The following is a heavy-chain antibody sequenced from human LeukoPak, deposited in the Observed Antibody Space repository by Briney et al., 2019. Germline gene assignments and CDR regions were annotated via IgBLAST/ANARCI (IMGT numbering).Heavy chain of an antibody. D-gene: IGHD1-26*01. Sequence: GGSLRLSCAASGFTFSSYSMNWVRLAPGKGLEWVSSISSSSYIYYADSVKGRFTISRDNAKNSLYLQMNSLRAEDTAVYYCARRGIVKGDIWGQGTMVTVSS. J-gene: IGHJ3*02. CDR2: ISSSSYI. CDR3: ARRGIVKGDI. V-gene: IGHV3-21*01. CDR1: GFTFSSYS.